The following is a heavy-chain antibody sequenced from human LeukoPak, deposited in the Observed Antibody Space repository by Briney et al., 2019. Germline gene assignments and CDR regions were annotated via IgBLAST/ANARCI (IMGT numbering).Heavy chain of an antibody. Sequence: GGSLRLSCAASGFSFSSYNMIWVRQAPGKGLECISYITSSSDTIHYADSVKGRFAASRDNVKNLLYLQMNSLRVEDTALYYCARVVFGVAGGDYWGQGTLVSVSS. CDR1: GFSFSSYN. J-gene: IGHJ4*02. CDR2: ITSSSDTI. V-gene: IGHV3-48*01. D-gene: IGHD3-3*01. CDR3: ARVVFGVAGGDY.